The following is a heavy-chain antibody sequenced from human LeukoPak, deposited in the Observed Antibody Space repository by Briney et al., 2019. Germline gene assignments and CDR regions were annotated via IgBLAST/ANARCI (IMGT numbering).Heavy chain of an antibody. J-gene: IGHJ5*02. D-gene: IGHD5-12*01. Sequence: SETLSLTCTVSGGSISSGSYCWSWIRPPAGKGLEGIGRIYTSGSTNYNPSLKSRVNIAVDTSKNQFSLKLTSVTAADTAVYYCARSEKVATATGWFDPWGQGTLVTVSS. V-gene: IGHV4-61*02. CDR1: GGSISSGSYC. CDR3: ARSEKVATATGWFDP. CDR2: IYTSGST.